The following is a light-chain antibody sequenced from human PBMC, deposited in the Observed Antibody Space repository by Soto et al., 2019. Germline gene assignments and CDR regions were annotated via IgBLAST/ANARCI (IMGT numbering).Light chain of an antibody. J-gene: IGKJ1*01. CDR1: QSISIN. CDR2: GGS. Sequence: EIILTQSHDPLSVSPGDRVTLSCMASQSISINLAWYQHKPGQAPRLLIHGGSTRATGIPDRISGSGSGTEFTLTISSLQSEDFAVYYCQQFRNWPWTFGQGTKVDIK. CDR3: QQFRNWPWT. V-gene: IGKV3D-15*01.